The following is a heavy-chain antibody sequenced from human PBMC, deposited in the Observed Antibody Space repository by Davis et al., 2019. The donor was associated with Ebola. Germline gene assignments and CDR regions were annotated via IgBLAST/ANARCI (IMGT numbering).Heavy chain of an antibody. V-gene: IGHV3-7*01. CDR3: ARDGPQSTIFGVVTGYGMDV. CDR1: GGSFSGYY. Sequence: PSETLSLTCAVYGGSFSGYYWSWIRQAPGKGLEWVANIKQDGSEKYYVDSVKGRFTISRDNAKNSLYLQMNSLRAEDTAVYYCARDGPQSTIFGVVTGYGMDVWGQGTTVTVSS. J-gene: IGHJ6*02. D-gene: IGHD3-3*01. CDR2: IKQDGSEK.